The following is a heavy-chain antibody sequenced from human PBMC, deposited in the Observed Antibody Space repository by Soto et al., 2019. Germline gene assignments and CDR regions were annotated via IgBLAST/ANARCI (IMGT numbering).Heavy chain of an antibody. CDR1: GFTFSTTG. Sequence: QVHLVESGGGVVQPGRSLRLSCAASGFTFSTTGMHWVRQAPGKGLEWVAMISHDGGDKHYTDSVKGRFIISRDTSKNTLYLQMNSLRPEDTAMYHCAKDLYGAGWYNYFDPWGQGTLVTVSS. CDR3: AKDLYGAGWYNYFDP. V-gene: IGHV3-30*18. D-gene: IGHD6-19*01. J-gene: IGHJ5*02. CDR2: ISHDGGDK.